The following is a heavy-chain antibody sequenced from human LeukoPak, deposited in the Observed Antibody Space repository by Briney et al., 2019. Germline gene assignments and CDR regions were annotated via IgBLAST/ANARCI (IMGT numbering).Heavy chain of an antibody. CDR3: ARGGPAASDYFDY. CDR1: GGSISSYY. V-gene: IGHV4-59*08. CDR2: IYYSGST. D-gene: IGHD2-2*01. Sequence: PSETLSLTCTVSGGSISSYYWSWIRQPPGKGLEWIGYIYYSGSTNYNPSLKSRVTISVDTSKNQFSLKLSSVTAADTAVYYCARGGPAASDYFDYWGQGTLVTVSS. J-gene: IGHJ4*02.